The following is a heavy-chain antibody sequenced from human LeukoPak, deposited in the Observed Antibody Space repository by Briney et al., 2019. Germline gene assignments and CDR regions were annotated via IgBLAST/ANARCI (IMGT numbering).Heavy chain of an antibody. CDR2: IYPGDSDT. V-gene: IGHV5-51*01. Sequence: GASLQISCKGSGYFFTTYWIGWVRQLPGKGLEWMGIIYPGDSDTRYSPSFQGQVTISADKSISTAYLQCSSLKASDTAIYYCARPSVGDYAKPFDYWGQGTLVTVSS. J-gene: IGHJ4*02. CDR3: ARPSVGDYAKPFDY. D-gene: IGHD4-17*01. CDR1: GYFFTTYW.